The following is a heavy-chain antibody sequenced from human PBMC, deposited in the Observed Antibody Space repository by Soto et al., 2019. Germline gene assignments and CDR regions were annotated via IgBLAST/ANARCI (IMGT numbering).Heavy chain of an antibody. J-gene: IGHJ5*02. CDR1: GGSVSSGDYY. CDR2: IYYSGST. CDR3: ARIPVDTYMINWFDP. Sequence: SETLSLTCTVSGGSVSSGDYYWSWIRQPPGKGLEWIGYIYYSGSTNYNPSLKSRVSISLDTSKNQFSLRLTSVTAADTAVYYCARIPVDTYMINWFDPWGQGTLVTVSS. V-gene: IGHV4-61*08. D-gene: IGHD5-18*01.